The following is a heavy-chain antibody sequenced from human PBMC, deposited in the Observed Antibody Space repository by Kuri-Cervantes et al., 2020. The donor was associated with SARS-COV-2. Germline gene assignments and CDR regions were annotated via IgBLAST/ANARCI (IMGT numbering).Heavy chain of an antibody. J-gene: IGHJ6*02. CDR1: GGSISSSNW. CDR3: ARDVKRGYSYGSYYYYYYGMDV. CDR2: IYHSGST. Sequence: SETLSLTCAVSGGSISSSNWWSWVRQPPGKGLEWIGEIYHSGSTNYNPSLKSRVIISVDKSKNQFSLKLSSVTAADTAVYYCARDVKRGYSYGSYYYYYYGMDVWGQGTTVTVSS. V-gene: IGHV4-4*02. D-gene: IGHD5-18*01.